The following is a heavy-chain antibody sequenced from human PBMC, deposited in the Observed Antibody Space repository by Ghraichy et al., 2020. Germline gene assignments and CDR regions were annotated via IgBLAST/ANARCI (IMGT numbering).Heavy chain of an antibody. CDR1: GGSISSSNW. V-gene: IGHV4-4*02. CDR3: ARVWGRVAAPYFDY. Sequence: SETLSLTCAVSGGSISSSNWWNWVRQSPGKGLEWIGEIYHSGSTNYNPSLKSQATISVDKSKNQFSLKLSSVTAADTAVYYCARVWGRVAAPYFDYWGQGILVTVSS. J-gene: IGHJ4*02. D-gene: IGHD2-15*01. CDR2: IYHSGST.